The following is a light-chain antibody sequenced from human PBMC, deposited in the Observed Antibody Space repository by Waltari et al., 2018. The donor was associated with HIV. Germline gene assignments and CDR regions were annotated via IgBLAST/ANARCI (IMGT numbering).Light chain of an antibody. CDR3: QQYDNSPGYT. CDR1: QTISSPY. V-gene: IGKV3-20*01. CDR2: GAS. J-gene: IGKJ2*01. Sequence: EIVLTQSPGTLSLSPGERVTLSCRASQTISSPYFAWYQQKPGQAPRLLIHGASSRATGIPDRFSGSGSGTDFTLTISRLEPEDFAVYYCQQYDNSPGYTFGQGTKLEIK.